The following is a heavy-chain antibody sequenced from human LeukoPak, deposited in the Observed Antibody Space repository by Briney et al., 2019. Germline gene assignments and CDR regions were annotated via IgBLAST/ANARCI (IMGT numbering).Heavy chain of an antibody. CDR3: KWERSVYYGMDV. D-gene: IGHD1-26*01. CDR2: IKRGGTT. CDR1: GLKFSDAW. V-gene: IGHV3-15*01. Sequence: GGSLRLSCVVSGLKFSDAWVTWVRQAPGKGLEWVGRIKRGGTTDYAAPVNGRFTISRDDSKNTIYLQVNSLKIEDTAVYHCKWERSVYYGMDVWGQGTTVTVS. J-gene: IGHJ6*02.